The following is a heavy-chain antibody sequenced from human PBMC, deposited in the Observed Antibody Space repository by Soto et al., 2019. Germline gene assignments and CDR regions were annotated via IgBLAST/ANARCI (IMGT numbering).Heavy chain of an antibody. CDR3: AQSPSLTQRGCFDY. Sequence: GGSLRLSCAASGFTFSTYTMHWVRQAPGKGLEWVADISYNGKYEYYADSVKGRFTISRDNSKSTLYLQMNSLTPEDTAVYYCAQSPSLTQRGCFDYWGQGAQVTVSS. V-gene: IGHV3-30*04. CDR1: GFTFSTYT. J-gene: IGHJ4*02. CDR2: ISYNGKYE. D-gene: IGHD3-9*01.